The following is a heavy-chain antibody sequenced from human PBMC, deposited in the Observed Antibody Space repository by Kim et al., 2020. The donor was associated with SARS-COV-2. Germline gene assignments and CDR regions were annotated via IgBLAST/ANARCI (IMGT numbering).Heavy chain of an antibody. V-gene: IGHV3-21*01. CDR3: ARGSRDYYDRSGYYRTDYDYGMDV. Sequence: GGSLRLSCAASGFTFSSYSMNWVRQAPGKGLEWVSSISSSSSYIYYADSVKGRFTISRDNAKNSLYLQMNSLRAEDTAVYYCARGSRDYYDRSGYYRTDYDYGMDVWGQGTTGTVS. CDR2: ISSSSSYI. J-gene: IGHJ6*02. CDR1: GFTFSSYS. D-gene: IGHD3-22*01.